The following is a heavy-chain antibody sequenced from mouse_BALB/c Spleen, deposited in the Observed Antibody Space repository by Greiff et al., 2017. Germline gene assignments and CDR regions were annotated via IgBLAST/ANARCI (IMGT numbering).Heavy chain of an antibody. Sequence: DVKLQESGAELVKPGASVKLSCTASGFNIKDTYMHWVKQRPEQGLEWIGRIDPANGNTKYDPKFQGKATITADTSSNTAYLQLSSLTSEDTAVYYCARGYYGREFNYAMDYWGQGTSVTVSS. V-gene: IGHV14-3*02. J-gene: IGHJ4*01. CDR3: ARGYYGREFNYAMDY. CDR1: GFNIKDTY. CDR2: IDPANGNT. D-gene: IGHD1-1*01.